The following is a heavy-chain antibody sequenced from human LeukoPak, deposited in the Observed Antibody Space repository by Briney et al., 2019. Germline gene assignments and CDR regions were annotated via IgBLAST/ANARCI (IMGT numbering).Heavy chain of an antibody. D-gene: IGHD5-18*01. CDR3: ASGYRFGN. J-gene: IGHJ4*02. V-gene: IGHV1-2*02. Sequence: SVNVCCKASEYTFTGYYMHWVRQAPGQGLEWMGWINPNSGATDYAQNFQGRVTLTRDTSISTAYMELSRLRSDDTAVYYCASGYRFGNWGQGTLVTVSS. CDR2: INPNSGAT. CDR1: EYTFTGYY.